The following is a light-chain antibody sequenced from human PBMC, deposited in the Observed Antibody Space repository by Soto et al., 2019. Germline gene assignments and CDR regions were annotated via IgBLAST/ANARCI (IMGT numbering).Light chain of an antibody. CDR3: ANWDDSRNGV. CDR1: TSNIESHP. J-gene: IGLJ1*01. CDR2: TNN. V-gene: IGLV1-44*01. Sequence: QSVLTQPPSASGTPGQRIIISCSGSTSNIESHPVNWFQQVPGAAPKLLIKTNNQRPSGVPDRFSGSKSGASASLAISGLQSEDEATYYCANWDDSRNGVFGSGTKVTV.